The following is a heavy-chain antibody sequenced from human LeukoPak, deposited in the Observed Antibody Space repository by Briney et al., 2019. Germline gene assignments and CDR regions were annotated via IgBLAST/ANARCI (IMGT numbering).Heavy chain of an antibody. J-gene: IGHJ6*03. CDR3: AREIEEVGDTAMERSYYYYMDV. Sequence: SETLSLTCTVSGGSLSSYYWSWIRQPPGKGLEWIGYIYYSGSTNYNPSLKSRVTISVDTSKNQFSLKLSSVTAADTAVYYCAREIEEVGDTAMERSYYYYMDVWGKGTTVTISS. CDR1: GGSLSSYY. D-gene: IGHD5-18*01. V-gene: IGHV4-59*12. CDR2: IYYSGST.